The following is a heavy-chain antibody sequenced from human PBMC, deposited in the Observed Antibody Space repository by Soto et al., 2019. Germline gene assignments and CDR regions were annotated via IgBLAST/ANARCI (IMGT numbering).Heavy chain of an antibody. Sequence: SETLSLTCTVSGGSISSSSYYWGWIRQPPGKGLEWIGSIYYSGSTYYNPSLKSRVTISVDTSKNQFSLKLSSVTAADTAVYYCARRAERWLQFGFDYWGQGTLVTVSS. CDR3: ARRAERWLQFGFDY. D-gene: IGHD5-12*01. CDR1: GGSISSSSYY. J-gene: IGHJ4*02. CDR2: IYYSGST. V-gene: IGHV4-39*01.